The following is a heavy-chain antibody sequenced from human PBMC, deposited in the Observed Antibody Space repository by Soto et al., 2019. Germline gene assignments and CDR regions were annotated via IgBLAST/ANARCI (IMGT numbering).Heavy chain of an antibody. V-gene: IGHV3-7*01. CDR3: ARDGGHYWNDAPDYAFDI. J-gene: IGHJ3*02. CDR1: GFTFSSYW. CDR2: IKQDGSEK. D-gene: IGHD1-1*01. Sequence: GGSLRLSCAASGFTFSSYWMSWVRQAPGKGLEWVANIKQDGSEKYYVDSVKGRFTISRDNAKNSLYLQMNSLRAEDTAVYYCARDGGHYWNDAPDYAFDIWGQGTMVTVSS.